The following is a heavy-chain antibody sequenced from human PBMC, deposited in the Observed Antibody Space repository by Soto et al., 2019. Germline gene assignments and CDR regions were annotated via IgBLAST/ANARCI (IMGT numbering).Heavy chain of an antibody. D-gene: IGHD2-15*01. V-gene: IGHV3-7*01. CDR3: AREPNSIDY. CDR1: RFTFSNYW. J-gene: IGHJ4*02. Sequence: EVQLVESGGGLVQPGGSLRLSCAASRFTFSNYWMSWVRQAPGKGLEWVASIKQDGSEKYYVDSVKGRFTISRDNAKNSLYLQMNSLRAEDTAVYYCAREPNSIDYWGQGTLVTVSS. CDR2: IKQDGSEK.